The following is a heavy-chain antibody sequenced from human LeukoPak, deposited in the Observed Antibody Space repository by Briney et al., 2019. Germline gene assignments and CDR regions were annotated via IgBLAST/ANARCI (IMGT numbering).Heavy chain of an antibody. Sequence: PSQTLSLTCTVSGGSISSGGYYWSWIRQHPGKGLEWIGYIYFSGSTYYNPSLKSRVTISVDTSKNQFSLKLSSVTAADTAVYYCASTYYYDSSGYRGLGAFDIWGQGTMVTVSS. CDR2: IYFSGST. CDR1: GGSISSGGYY. CDR3: ASTYYYDSSGYRGLGAFDI. J-gene: IGHJ3*02. V-gene: IGHV4-31*03. D-gene: IGHD3-22*01.